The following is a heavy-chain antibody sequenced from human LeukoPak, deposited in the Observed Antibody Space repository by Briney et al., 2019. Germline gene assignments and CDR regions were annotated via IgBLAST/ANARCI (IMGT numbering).Heavy chain of an antibody. V-gene: IGHV4-30-4*01. Sequence: PSQTLSLTCTVSGGSISSGDYYWSWIRQPPGKGLEWIGYIYYSGSTYYNPSLKSRVTISVDTSKNQFSLKLISVTAADTAVYYCATLSGYDDYYFDYWGQGTLVTVSS. CDR3: ATLSGYDDYYFDY. J-gene: IGHJ4*02. CDR1: GGSISSGDYY. D-gene: IGHD5-12*01. CDR2: IYYSGST.